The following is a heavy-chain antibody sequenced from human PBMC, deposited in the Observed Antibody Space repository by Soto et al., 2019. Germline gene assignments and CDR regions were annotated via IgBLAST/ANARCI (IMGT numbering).Heavy chain of an antibody. CDR3: PKDWAYGVPTQVLGSGSY. V-gene: IGHV3-30*18. CDR2: ISYDGSNK. Sequence: QVQLVESGGGVVQPGRSLRLSCAASGFTFSSYGMHWVRQAPGKGLEWVAVISYDGSNKYYADSVKGRFTISRDNSKNTLYLQMNSLRAEDTAVYYCPKDWAYGVPTQVLGSGSYWGQGTLVTVSS. D-gene: IGHD2-21*01. CDR1: GFTFSSYG. J-gene: IGHJ4*02.